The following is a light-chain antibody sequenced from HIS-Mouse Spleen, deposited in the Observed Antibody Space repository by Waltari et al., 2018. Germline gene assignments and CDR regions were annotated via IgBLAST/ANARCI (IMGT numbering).Light chain of an antibody. CDR3: QQLNSYPQET. V-gene: IGKV1-9*01. J-gene: IGKJ4*01. CDR1: QGISSY. Sequence: DIQLTQSPSFLSASVGDRVTITCRASQGISSYLAWYQQKPGKAPKLLIYAASTLQSGVPSRFSGSGSGTEFTLTIRSLQPEDFATYYCQQLNSYPQETFGGGTNVEIK. CDR2: AAS.